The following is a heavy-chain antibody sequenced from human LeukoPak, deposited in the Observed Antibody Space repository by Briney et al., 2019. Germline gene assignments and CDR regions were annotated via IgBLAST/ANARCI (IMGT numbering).Heavy chain of an antibody. D-gene: IGHD5-12*01. J-gene: IGHJ4*02. CDR1: GFTFSSYA. CDR2: VTGSGGST. V-gene: IGHV3-23*01. Sequence: GGSLRLSCAASGFTFSSYAMTWVRQAPGKGLEWVSAVTGSGGSTYYADSVKGWFTISRDNSKNTLYLQMNSLRAEDTAVYYCAKDRATAARTPGPFDYWGQGTLVTVSS. CDR3: AKDRATAARTPGPFDY.